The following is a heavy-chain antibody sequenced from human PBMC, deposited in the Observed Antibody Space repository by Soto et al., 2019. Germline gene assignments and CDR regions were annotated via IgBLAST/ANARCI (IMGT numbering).Heavy chain of an antibody. CDR1: GVSISSRVYY. J-gene: IGHJ6*02. Sequence: SETLSLTCTVSGVSISSRVYYWSLSRQHPRKGLEWIRCIYYRGSTYYNRCLKRRVTISADTSKNQFSLKLSSVTAADTAVYYCARGLCGGECPRRELLYYYYGMDVWGQGTAVTVSS. CDR2: IYYRGST. V-gene: IGHV4-31*03. CDR3: ARGLCGGECPRRELLYYYYGMDV. D-gene: IGHD2-21*01.